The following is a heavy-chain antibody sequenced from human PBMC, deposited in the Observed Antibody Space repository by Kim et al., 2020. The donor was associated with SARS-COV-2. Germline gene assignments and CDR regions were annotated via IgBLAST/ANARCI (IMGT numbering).Heavy chain of an antibody. V-gene: IGHV3-30*18. CDR2: ISYDGSNK. Sequence: GGSLRLSCAASGFTFSSYGMHWVRQAPGKGLEWVAVISYDGSNKYYADSMKGRFTISRDNSKNTLYLQMNSLRAEDTAVYYCAKAMSRDGYNLGYWGQGTLVTVSS. CDR3: AKAMSRDGYNLGY. J-gene: IGHJ4*02. CDR1: GFTFSSYG. D-gene: IGHD5-12*01.